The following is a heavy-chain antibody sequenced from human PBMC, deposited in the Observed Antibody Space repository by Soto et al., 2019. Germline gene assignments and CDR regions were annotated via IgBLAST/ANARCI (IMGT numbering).Heavy chain of an antibody. CDR2: ISYDGSNK. D-gene: IGHD2-2*01. CDR3: AKVAAGYCSSTSCYVTDGMDV. V-gene: IGHV3-30*18. CDR1: GFTFSSYG. Sequence: GGSLRLSCAASGFTFSSYGMHWARQAPGKGLEWVAVISYDGSNKYYADSVKGRFTISRDNSKKTQYLQMNNLKAEDTAVYYCAKVAAGYCSSTSCYVTDGMDVWGQGTTVTVSS. J-gene: IGHJ6*02.